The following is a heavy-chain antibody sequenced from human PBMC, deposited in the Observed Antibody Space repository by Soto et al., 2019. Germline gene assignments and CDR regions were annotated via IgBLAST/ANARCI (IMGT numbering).Heavy chain of an antibody. V-gene: IGHV3-66*01. Sequence: GGSLRLSCAASGFIVSINYMSWVRQAPGKGLEWVSAIYSGGTTYYADSVKGRFTISRDNSKNTLYLQMNSLRAEDTAVYYCAGLKSSIWLGNYYYGMDVWGQGTTVTVSS. CDR3: AGLKSSIWLGNYYYGMDV. CDR1: GFIVSINY. J-gene: IGHJ6*02. CDR2: IYSGGTT. D-gene: IGHD2-2*01.